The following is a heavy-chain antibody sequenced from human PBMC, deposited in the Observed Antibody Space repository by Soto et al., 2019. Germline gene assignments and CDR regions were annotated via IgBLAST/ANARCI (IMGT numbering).Heavy chain of an antibody. CDR2: IYYSGST. CDR1: GGSINSYF. CDR3: ARAGTNMVQFDY. V-gene: IGHV4-59*01. Sequence: SETLSLTCTVSGGSINSYFWSWIRQSPGKGLEWIGHIYYSGSTSYSPSLKSRVSISVDTSKNQFSLEVHSVTAADSAVYYCARAGTNMVQFDYWGQGTLVTVSS. J-gene: IGHJ4*02. D-gene: IGHD3-10*01.